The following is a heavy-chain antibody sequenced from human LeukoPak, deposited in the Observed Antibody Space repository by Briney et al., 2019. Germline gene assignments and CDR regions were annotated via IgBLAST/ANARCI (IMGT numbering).Heavy chain of an antibody. CDR2: IYYSGST. D-gene: IGHD6-19*01. Sequence: SETLSLTCTVSGGSISSYYWSWIRQPPGKGLEWIGYIYYSGSTNYNPSLKSRVTISVDTSKNQFSLKLSSLTAADTAVYYCARGGAVAGATCFAPGGRGTLFTVS. CDR3: ARGGAVAGATCFAP. J-gene: IGHJ5*02. V-gene: IGHV4-59*01. CDR1: GGSISSYY.